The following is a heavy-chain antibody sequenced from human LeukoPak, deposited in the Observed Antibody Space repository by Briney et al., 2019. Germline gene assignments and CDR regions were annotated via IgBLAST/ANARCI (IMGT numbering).Heavy chain of an antibody. CDR2: IYPGDSDT. V-gene: IGHV5-51*01. D-gene: IGHD3-10*01. CDR1: GYSFTSYW. J-gene: IGHJ5*02. CDR3: ARHYHYGSGSCYDPYNWFDP. Sequence: PGESLKISCKGSGYSFTSYWIGWVRQMPGKGLEWMGIIYPGDSDTRYSPSFQGQVTISADKSISTAYLQWSSLKASDTAMYYCARHYHYGSGSCYDPYNWFDPWGQGTLVTVSS.